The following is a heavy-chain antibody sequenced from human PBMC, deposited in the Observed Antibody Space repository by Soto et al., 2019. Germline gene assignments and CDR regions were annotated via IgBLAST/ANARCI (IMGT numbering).Heavy chain of an antibody. CDR1: GFTFGNAG. D-gene: IGHD6-19*01. Sequence: GGSLRLSCAASGFTFGNAGMSWVRQAPGKGLEWVGRIKSKTDGGTTDYAAPVKGRFTISRDDSKNTLYLQMNSLKTEDTAVYYCTTQYSSGWYVAFDIWGQGTMLTVSS. CDR2: IKSKTDGGTT. V-gene: IGHV3-15*01. J-gene: IGHJ3*02. CDR3: TTQYSSGWYVAFDI.